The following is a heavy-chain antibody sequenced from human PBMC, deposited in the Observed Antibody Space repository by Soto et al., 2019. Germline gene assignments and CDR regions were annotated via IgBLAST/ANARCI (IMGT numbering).Heavy chain of an antibody. CDR2: ISGSGGST. D-gene: IGHD6-13*01. CDR3: AKATIAAAGNY. V-gene: IGHV3-23*01. Sequence: GGPLRLSCSASGFTFSSYAMSWVRQAPGKGLEWVSAISGSGGSTYYADSVKGRFTISRDNSKNTLYLQMNSLRAEDTAVYYCAKATIAAAGNYWGQGTLVTVSS. J-gene: IGHJ4*02. CDR1: GFTFSSYA.